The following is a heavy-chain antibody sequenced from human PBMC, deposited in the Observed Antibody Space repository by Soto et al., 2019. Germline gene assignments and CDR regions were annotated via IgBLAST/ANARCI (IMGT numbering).Heavy chain of an antibody. V-gene: IGHV3-74*01. Sequence: GGSLRLSCAASGFTFSSYWMHWVRQAPGKGLVWVSRINSDGSSTSYADSVKGRFTISRDNAKNTLYLQMNSLRAEDTAVYYCAREDGYYDILTGQPHFYYYYGMDVWGQGTTVTVSS. CDR3: AREDGYYDILTGQPHFYYYYGMDV. CDR2: INSDGSST. J-gene: IGHJ6*02. CDR1: GFTFSSYW. D-gene: IGHD3-9*01.